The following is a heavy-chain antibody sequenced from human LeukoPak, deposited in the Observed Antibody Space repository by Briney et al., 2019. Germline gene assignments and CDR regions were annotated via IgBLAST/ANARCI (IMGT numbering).Heavy chain of an antibody. V-gene: IGHV1-69*05. CDR3: ARSGYSSGPYGDY. Sequence: GASVKVSCRASGGTFSSYAISWVRQAPGQGLEWMGGIIPIFGTANYAQKFQGRVTITTDESTSTAYMELSSLRSEDTAVYYCARSGYSSGPYGDYWGQGTLVTVSS. J-gene: IGHJ4*02. CDR1: GGTFSSYA. D-gene: IGHD6-19*01. CDR2: IIPIFGTA.